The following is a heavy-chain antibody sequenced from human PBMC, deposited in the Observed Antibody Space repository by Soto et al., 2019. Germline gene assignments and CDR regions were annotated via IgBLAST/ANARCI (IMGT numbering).Heavy chain of an antibody. D-gene: IGHD6-19*01. V-gene: IGHV3-23*01. CDR3: GKEVYNSAWQTARCWFDP. CDR2: ISASGGTT. Sequence: GGSLRLSCAASGFTFSSYAMSWVRQAPGKGLEWVSGISASGGTTYYADSVKGRFTISRDNSKNTLYLQMNSLRAEDTAVYYRGKEVYNSAWQTARCWFDPWGQGTLVTVSS. CDR1: GFTFSSYA. J-gene: IGHJ5*02.